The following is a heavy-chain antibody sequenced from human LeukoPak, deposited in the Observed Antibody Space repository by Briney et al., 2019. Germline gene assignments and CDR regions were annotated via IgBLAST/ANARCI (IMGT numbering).Heavy chain of an antibody. V-gene: IGHV4-39*01. J-gene: IGHJ3*02. D-gene: IGHD4-17*01. CDR3: TTHDDSGSPSQPQCFDI. CDR1: GGSISGSSTY. CDR2: VHNSGTT. Sequence: SETLSLTCTVSGGSISGSSTYWDWIRQPPGKGLEWIGSVHNSGTTYYTPSLNSRVPISVDGSNNQLSLRLSSVTPAHSAVSYCTTHDDSGSPSQPQCFDIWGQGTMVTVSS.